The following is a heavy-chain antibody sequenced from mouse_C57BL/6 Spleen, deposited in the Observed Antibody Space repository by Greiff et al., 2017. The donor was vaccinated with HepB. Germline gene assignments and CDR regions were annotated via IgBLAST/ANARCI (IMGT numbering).Heavy chain of an antibody. D-gene: IGHD2-4*01. J-gene: IGHJ3*01. CDR1: GYTFTSYW. V-gene: IGHV1-55*01. CDR3: ARRVYDYDGVYWFAY. CDR2: IYPGSGST. Sequence: QVQLQQPGAELVKPGASVKMSCKASGYTFTSYWITWVKQRPGQGLEWIGDIYPGSGSTNYNEKFKSKATLTVDTSSSTAYMQLSSLTSEDSAVYYCARRVYDYDGVYWFAYWGQGTLVTVSA.